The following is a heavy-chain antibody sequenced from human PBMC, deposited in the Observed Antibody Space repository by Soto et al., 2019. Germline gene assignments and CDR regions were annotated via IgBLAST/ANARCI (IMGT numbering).Heavy chain of an antibody. V-gene: IGHV1-2*04. CDR3: ARERGIAAADRWIPYGMDV. CDR2: INPNSGGT. J-gene: IGHJ6*02. D-gene: IGHD6-13*01. CDR1: GYTFTGYY. Sequence: QVQLVQSGAEVKKPGASVKVSCKASGYTFTGYYMHWVRQAPGQGLEWMGWINPNSGGTNYAQKFQGWVTMTRDTSISTAYMELSRLTSDDTAVYYCARERGIAAADRWIPYGMDVWGQGTTVTVSS.